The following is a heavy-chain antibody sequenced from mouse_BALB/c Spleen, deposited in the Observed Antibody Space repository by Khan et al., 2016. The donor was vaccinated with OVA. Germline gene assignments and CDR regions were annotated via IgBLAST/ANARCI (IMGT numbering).Heavy chain of an antibody. CDR2: ISSGGST. CDR1: GFTFSNYA. CDR3: ARDYWFTY. V-gene: IGHV5-6-5*01. J-gene: IGHJ3*01. Sequence: EVNVVESGGGLVKPGGSLKLSCAASGFTFSNYAMSWARQTPEKRLEWVASISSGGSTYYPDSVKGRFTISRDNARSILYLQMSSLRSEDTAMYYCARDYWFTYWGQGSLVTVSA.